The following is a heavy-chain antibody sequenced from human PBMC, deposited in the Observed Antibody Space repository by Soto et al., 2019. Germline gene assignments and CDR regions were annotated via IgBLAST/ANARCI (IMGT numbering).Heavy chain of an antibody. V-gene: IGHV4-61*01. Sequence: PSETLSLTCTVSGGSVSSGTYYWNWIRQPPGKGLEWIGYIYHSGSTNYNPSLKSRVTISVDRSKNQFSLKLSSVTAADTAVYYCARVPGPWGQGTLVTVSS. CDR1: GGSVSSGTYY. CDR3: ARVPGP. CDR2: IYHSGST. J-gene: IGHJ5*02.